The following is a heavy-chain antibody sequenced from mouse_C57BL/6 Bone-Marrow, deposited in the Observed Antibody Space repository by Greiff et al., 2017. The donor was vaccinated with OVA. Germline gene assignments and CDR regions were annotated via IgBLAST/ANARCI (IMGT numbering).Heavy chain of an antibody. CDR3: ARPIYYGYDYFDY. D-gene: IGHD2-2*01. J-gene: IGHJ2*01. CDR2: IDPSDSYT. CDR1: GYTFTSYW. V-gene: IGHV1-50*01. Sequence: QVQLKQPGAELVKPGASVKLSCKASGYTFTSYWMQWVKQRPGQGLEWIGEIDPSDSYTNYNQKFKGKATLTVDTSSSTAYMQLSSLTSEDSAVYYCARPIYYGYDYFDYWGQGTTLTVSS.